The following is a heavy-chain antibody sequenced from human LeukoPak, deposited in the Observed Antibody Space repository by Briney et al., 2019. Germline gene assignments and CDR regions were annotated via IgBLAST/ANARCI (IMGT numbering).Heavy chain of an antibody. CDR2: INHSGST. CDR1: GGSFSGYY. D-gene: IGHD2-2*01. CDR3: ARGRKAPWYRSSTSCSSNHYFDY. Sequence: SETLSLTCAVYGGSFSGYYWSWICQPPGKGLEWIGEINHSGSTNYNPSLKSRVTISVDTSKNQFSLKLSSVTAADTAVYYCARGRKAPWYRSSTSCSSNHYFDYWGQGTLVTASS. J-gene: IGHJ4*02. V-gene: IGHV4-34*01.